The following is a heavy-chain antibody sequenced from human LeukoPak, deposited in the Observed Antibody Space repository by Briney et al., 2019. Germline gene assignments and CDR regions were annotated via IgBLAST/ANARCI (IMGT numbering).Heavy chain of an antibody. V-gene: IGHV4-61*01. Sequence: SDTLSLPCTVSGGSHSSVSYHWTWIPQPPGKGLEWDGYIYYSESTNYNPSLKIRVTISIDTSKNQFSLKLSSVTAADADVYDCARDPRIRGWRGRRFDLWGQGTLVTVSS. D-gene: IGHD6-19*01. CDR2: IYYSEST. CDR1: GGSHSSVSYH. J-gene: IGHJ5*02. CDR3: ARDPRIRGWRGRRFDL.